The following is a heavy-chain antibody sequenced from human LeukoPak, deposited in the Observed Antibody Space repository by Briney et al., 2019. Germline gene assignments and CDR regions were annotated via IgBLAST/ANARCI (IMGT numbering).Heavy chain of an antibody. CDR2: IIPIFGTA. CDR1: GGTFSSYA. CDR3: ARGQAVSYYYDSSGYYYYWFDP. V-gene: IGHV1-69*05. D-gene: IGHD3-22*01. J-gene: IGHJ5*02. Sequence: GASVKVSCKASGGTFSSYAISWVRQAPGQGLEWMGGIIPIFGTANYAQKFQGRVTITTDESTSTAYMALSSLRSADTAVYYCARGQAVSYYYDSSGYYYYWFDPWGQGTLVTVSS.